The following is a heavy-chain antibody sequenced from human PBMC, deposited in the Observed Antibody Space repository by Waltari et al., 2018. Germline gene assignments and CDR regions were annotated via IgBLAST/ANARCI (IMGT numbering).Heavy chain of an antibody. V-gene: IGHV3-23*01. CDR1: SYA. CDR3: AKAEQLPPDYYYGMDV. CDR2: ISGSGGST. D-gene: IGHD5-18*01. Sequence: SYAMSWVRQAPGKGLEWVSAISGSGGSTYYADSVKGRFTISRDNSKNTLYLQMNSLRAEDTAVYYCAKAEQLPPDYYYGMDVWGQGTTVTVSS. J-gene: IGHJ6*02.